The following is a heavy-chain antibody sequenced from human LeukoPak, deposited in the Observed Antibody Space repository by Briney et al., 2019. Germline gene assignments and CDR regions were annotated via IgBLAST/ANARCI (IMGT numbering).Heavy chain of an antibody. CDR2: INHSGST. D-gene: IGHD3-3*01. V-gene: IGHV4-34*01. CDR1: GGAFSGYY. Sequence: SETLSLTCAVYGGAFSGYYWSWIRQPPGKGLEWIGEINHSGSTNDNPSLKSRVTISVDTSKNQFSLKLSSVTAADTAVYYCASRDYDFWSGYPNWGQGTLVTVSS. CDR3: ASRDYDFWSGYPN. J-gene: IGHJ4*02.